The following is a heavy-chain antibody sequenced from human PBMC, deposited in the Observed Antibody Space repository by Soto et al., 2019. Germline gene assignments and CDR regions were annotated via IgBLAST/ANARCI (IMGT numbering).Heavy chain of an antibody. CDR2: INHSGST. V-gene: IGHV4-34*01. CDR1: GGSFSGYY. Sequence: SETLSLTCAVYGGSFSGYYWSWIRQPPGKGLEWIGEINHSGSTNYNPSLKSRVTISVDTSKNQFSLKLSSVTAADTAVYYCAREEEVYCSSTSCYNNWFDPWGQGTLVTVS. CDR3: AREEEVYCSSTSCYNNWFDP. J-gene: IGHJ5*02. D-gene: IGHD2-2*02.